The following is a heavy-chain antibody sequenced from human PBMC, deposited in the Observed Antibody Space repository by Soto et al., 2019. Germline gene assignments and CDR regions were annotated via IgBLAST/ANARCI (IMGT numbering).Heavy chain of an antibody. J-gene: IGHJ5*02. CDR2: IYYSGST. D-gene: IGHD6-13*01. CDR3: ARLAAAGTRLRGP. CDR1: GGSISSSSYY. V-gene: IGHV4-39*01. Sequence: SETLSLTCTVSGGSISSSSYYWGWIRQPPGKGLEWIGSIYYSGSTYYNPSLKSRVTISVDTSKNQFSLKLSSVTAADTAVYYCARLAAAGTRLRGPWGQGTLVTVSS.